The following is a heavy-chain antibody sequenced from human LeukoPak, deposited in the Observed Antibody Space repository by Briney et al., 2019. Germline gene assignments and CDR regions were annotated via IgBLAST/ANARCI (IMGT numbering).Heavy chain of an antibody. Sequence: GAAVKVSCKASGYTVTGHYLHWVRQAPGQGLEWMGSLNPNSGGTNYAQKFQGRVTMTRDTSINTAYMELNSLTSDDTAMYYCAKDAYSGFSSSYNMDSWGQGTLVTVSS. CDR2: LNPNSGGT. V-gene: IGHV1-2*02. CDR3: AKDAYSGFSSSYNMDS. J-gene: IGHJ4*02. D-gene: IGHD5-18*01. CDR1: GYTVTGHY.